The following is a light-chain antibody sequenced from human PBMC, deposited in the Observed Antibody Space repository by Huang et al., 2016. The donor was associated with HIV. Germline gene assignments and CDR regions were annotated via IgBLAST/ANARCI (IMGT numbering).Light chain of an antibody. J-gene: IGKJ1*01. V-gene: IGKV3-11*01. CDR3: TQRSRWRPT. CDR2: DAS. CDR1: QSVASY. Sequence: EIVLTQYPGTLSLSPGERATLACRASQSVASYLAWYQQKPGQAPRLLILDASNRATSIPARTSGSGSVTDFSLRISGRGPEEFAVKYCTQRSRWRPTFGRET.